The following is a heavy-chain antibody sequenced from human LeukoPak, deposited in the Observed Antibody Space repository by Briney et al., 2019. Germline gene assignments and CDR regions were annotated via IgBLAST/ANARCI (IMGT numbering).Heavy chain of an antibody. CDR2: INPNSGGT. CDR3: ARDQHSSSWYIDY. CDR1: GYTFTGYY. J-gene: IGHJ4*02. Sequence: ASVKVSCKASGYTFTGYYMHWVRQAPRQGLEWMGWINPNSGGTNYAQKFQGRVTMTRDTSISTAYMELSRLRSDDTAVYYCARDQHSSSWYIDYWGQGTLVTVSS. D-gene: IGHD6-13*01. V-gene: IGHV1-2*02.